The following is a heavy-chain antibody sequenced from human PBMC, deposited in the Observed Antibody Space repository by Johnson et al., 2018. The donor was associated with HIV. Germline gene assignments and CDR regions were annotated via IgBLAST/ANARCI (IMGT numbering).Heavy chain of an antibody. Sequence: QVQLVESGGGVVQPGRSLRLSCAASGFTFSYYSMHWVRQAPGKGLEWVSYISSSGSTIYYADSVKGRFTISRDNAKNSLYLQMNSLRAEDTAVYYCARSYSSSSHDAFDIWGQGTMVTVSS. V-gene: IGHV3-11*04. CDR2: ISSSGSTI. D-gene: IGHD6-6*01. J-gene: IGHJ3*02. CDR3: ARSYSSSSHDAFDI. CDR1: GFTFSYYS.